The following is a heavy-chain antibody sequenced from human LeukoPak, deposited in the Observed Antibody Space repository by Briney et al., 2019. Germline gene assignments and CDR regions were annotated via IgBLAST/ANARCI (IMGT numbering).Heavy chain of an antibody. CDR1: GFTFGDFV. CDR2: ISSSSSNI. Sequence: GGSLRLSCTASGFTFGDFVMSWVRQAPGKGLEWVSSISSSSSNIYYADSVKGRFTISRDNAKNSLHLQMSSLRAEDTAVYYCARLLYNFGAYMDVWGKGTTVTVSS. D-gene: IGHD3-3*01. CDR3: ARLLYNFGAYMDV. V-gene: IGHV3-21*01. J-gene: IGHJ6*03.